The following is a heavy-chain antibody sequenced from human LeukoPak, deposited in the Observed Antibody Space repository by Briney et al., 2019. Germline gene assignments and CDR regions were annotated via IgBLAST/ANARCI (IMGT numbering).Heavy chain of an antibody. Sequence: GGSLRLSCAASGFTFSSYAMHWVRQAPGKGLEWVAVISYDGSNKYYADSVKGRFTISRDNSKNTLYLQMNSLRAEDTAVYYCAKSMSTTVTTNDYYYYMDVWGKGTTVTVSS. CDR1: GFTFSSYA. J-gene: IGHJ6*03. V-gene: IGHV3-30*04. CDR3: AKSMSTTVTTNDYYYYMDV. D-gene: IGHD4-17*01. CDR2: ISYDGSNK.